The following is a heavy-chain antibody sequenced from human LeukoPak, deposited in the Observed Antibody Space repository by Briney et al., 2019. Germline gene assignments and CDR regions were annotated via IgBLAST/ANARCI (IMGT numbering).Heavy chain of an antibody. V-gene: IGHV1-69*06. J-gene: IGHJ6*03. CDR2: IIPIFGTA. CDR1: GGTFSSYA. D-gene: IGHD3-10*01. CDR3: ARRGDHYYYYYMDV. Sequence: SVKVSCKASGGTFSSYAISWVRQAPGQGLEWMGGIIPIFGTANYAQKFQGRVTITADKSTSTAYMELSSLRSEDTAVYYCARRGDHYYYYYMDVWGKGTTVTISS.